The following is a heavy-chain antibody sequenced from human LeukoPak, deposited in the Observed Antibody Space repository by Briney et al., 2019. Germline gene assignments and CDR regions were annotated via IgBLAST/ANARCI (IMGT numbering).Heavy chain of an antibody. J-gene: IGHJ4*02. Sequence: SETLSLTCAVSGVSFYDYYCAWGRHTPGKGLEWIGEINHSGYTNDSPSLKSRVTLSIDTSRKQFSLNLRSVTVADAGTYYCTRMTTGHDYWGQGTLVTVSS. CDR1: GVSFYDYY. V-gene: IGHV4-34*01. CDR3: TRMTTGHDY. D-gene: IGHD4-17*01. CDR2: INHSGYT.